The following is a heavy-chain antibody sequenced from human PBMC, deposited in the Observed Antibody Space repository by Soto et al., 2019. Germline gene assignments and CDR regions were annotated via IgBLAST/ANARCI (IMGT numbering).Heavy chain of an antibody. Sequence: PGGSLRLSCAASGFTFSSYSMNWVRQAPGKGLEWVSYISTTSSTIYYADSVKGRFTISRDNAKNSLYLQMNSLRAEDTAVYYCAKLTSDYDSSGYYNFDYWGQGTLVTVSS. CDR3: AKLTSDYDSSGYYNFDY. CDR2: ISTTSSTI. CDR1: GFTFSSYS. V-gene: IGHV3-48*01. D-gene: IGHD3-22*01. J-gene: IGHJ4*02.